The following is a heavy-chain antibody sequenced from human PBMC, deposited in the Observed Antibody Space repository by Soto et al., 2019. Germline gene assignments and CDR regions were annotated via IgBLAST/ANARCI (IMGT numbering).Heavy chain of an antibody. V-gene: IGHV3-30-3*01. CDR2: ISYDGSSK. Sequence: GGSLRLSCAASEFTISSYAIHWVRQAPGKGLEWVAVISYDGSSKYNSDSVKGPFTISRDKSKNTVYLQMHSLTVEDTAVYYCARDAVAMDYWGRGTLVTVLL. CDR1: EFTISSYA. J-gene: IGHJ4*02. D-gene: IGHD6-19*01. CDR3: ARDAVAMDY.